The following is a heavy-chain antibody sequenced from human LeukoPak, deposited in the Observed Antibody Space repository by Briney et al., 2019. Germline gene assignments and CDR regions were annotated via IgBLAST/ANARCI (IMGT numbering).Heavy chain of an antibody. CDR1: GFPASDYY. V-gene: IGHV3-66*03. CDR2: IRGSGDT. Sequence: GGALRLSCAVSGFPASDYYMSWVREAPGKGLEWVALIRGSGDTFYGDSVKGRFTISRDDSKNTVYLQMNSLRVEDTAVYFCARDRAATQDWVEFDPWGQGTLVTVSS. CDR3: ARDRAATQDWVEFDP. J-gene: IGHJ5*02. D-gene: IGHD2-15*01.